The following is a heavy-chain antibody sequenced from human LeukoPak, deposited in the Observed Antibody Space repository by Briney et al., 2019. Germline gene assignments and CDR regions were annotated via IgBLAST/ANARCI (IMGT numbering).Heavy chain of an antibody. V-gene: IGHV4-39*07. CDR2: INHSGST. CDR3: ARSGRYGMDV. J-gene: IGHJ6*02. CDR1: GGFISSSGYY. D-gene: IGHD3-10*01. Sequence: PSETLSLTCTVSGGFISSSGYYWSWIRQPPGKGLEWIGEINHSGSTNYNPSLKSRVTISVDTSKNQFSLKLSSVTAADTAVYYCARSGRYGMDVWGQGTTVTVSS.